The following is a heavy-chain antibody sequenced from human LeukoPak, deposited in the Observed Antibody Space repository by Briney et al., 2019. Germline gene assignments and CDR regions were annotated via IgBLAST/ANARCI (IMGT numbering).Heavy chain of an antibody. D-gene: IGHD5-18*01. CDR1: GGTFSSYA. J-gene: IGHJ4*02. CDR2: IIPIFGTA. CDR3: ARDVSDTAMVICSVSFDY. Sequence: SVKVSCKASGGTFSSYAISWVRQAPGQGLEWMGGIIPIFGTANYAQKFQGRVTITTDESTSTAYMELSSLRSEDTAVYYCARDVSDTAMVICSVSFDYWGQGTLVTVSS. V-gene: IGHV1-69*05.